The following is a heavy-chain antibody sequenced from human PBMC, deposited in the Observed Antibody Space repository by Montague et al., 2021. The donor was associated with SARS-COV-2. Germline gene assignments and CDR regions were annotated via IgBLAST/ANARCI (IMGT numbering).Heavy chain of an antibody. J-gene: IGHJ4*02. V-gene: IGHV3-23*01. CDR2: ISDSGGST. Sequence: SLRLSCAASGFTFSSYAMSWVRQAPGKGLEWVSGISDSGGSTYYADSVKGRFTISRDNSKNTLYLQMNSLRAEDTAVYYCAKGGERITMIVVVITLADFDYWGQGTLVTGAS. D-gene: IGHD3-22*01. CDR1: GFTFSSYA. CDR3: AKGGERITMIVVVITLADFDY.